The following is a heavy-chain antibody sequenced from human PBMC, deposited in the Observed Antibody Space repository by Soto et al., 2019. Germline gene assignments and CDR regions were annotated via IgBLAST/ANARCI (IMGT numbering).Heavy chain of an antibody. CDR3: GRGLMNFDY. CDR2: IYYSGIT. CDR1: GGSISSYY. D-gene: IGHD3-16*01. V-gene: IGHV4-59*01. Sequence: SETLSLTCTVSGGSISSYYWSWIRQPPGKGLEWIGYIYYSGITNYNPSLKSRVTIPVDSSKSQFSLNLSSVTAADTAIYYCGRGLMNFDYWGQGALVTVSS. J-gene: IGHJ4*02.